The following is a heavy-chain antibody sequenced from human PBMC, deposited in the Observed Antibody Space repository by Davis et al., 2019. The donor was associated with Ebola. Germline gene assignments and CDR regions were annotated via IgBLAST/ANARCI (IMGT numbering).Heavy chain of an antibody. D-gene: IGHD2/OR15-2a*01. J-gene: IGHJ6*02. CDR3: AKGGARYFYHYYGMDV. CDR2: ISSSGSTI. Sequence: GESLKISCAASGFTFSSYEMNWVRQAPGKGLEWVSYISSSGSTIYYADSVKGRFTISRDNAKNSLHLQMNSLRADDTALYYCAKGGARYFYHYYGMDVWGQGTTVTVSS. V-gene: IGHV3-48*03. CDR1: GFTFSSYE.